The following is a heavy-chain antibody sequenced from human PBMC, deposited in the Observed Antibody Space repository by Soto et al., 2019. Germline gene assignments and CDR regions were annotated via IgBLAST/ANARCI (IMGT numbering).Heavy chain of an antibody. CDR3: ARVRRGSSTSYHDY. CDR2: IYYSGST. Sequence: SETLSLTCTVSGGSISSSSYYWGWIRQPPGKGLEWIGSIYYSGSTYYNPSLKSRVTISVDTSKNQFSLKLSSVTAADTAVYYCARVRRGSSTSYHDYWGQGTLVTVSS. CDR1: GGSISSSSYY. J-gene: IGHJ4*02. D-gene: IGHD2-2*01. V-gene: IGHV4-39*01.